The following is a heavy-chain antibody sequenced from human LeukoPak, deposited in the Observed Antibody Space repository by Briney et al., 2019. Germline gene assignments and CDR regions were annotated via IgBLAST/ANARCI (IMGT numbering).Heavy chain of an antibody. J-gene: IGHJ4*02. D-gene: IGHD2-15*01. CDR1: GFTFSSYA. CDR3: AKGTSSSCYSAPNY. Sequence: SGGSLRLSCAASGFTFSSYAMNWVRQAPGKGLEWVSAICSNDNNTYYANSVKGRFTISKDNSKSTLSLQLNSLRAEDTAVYYCAKGTSSSCYSAPNYWGQGTLVTVSS. V-gene: IGHV3-23*01. CDR2: ICSNDNNT.